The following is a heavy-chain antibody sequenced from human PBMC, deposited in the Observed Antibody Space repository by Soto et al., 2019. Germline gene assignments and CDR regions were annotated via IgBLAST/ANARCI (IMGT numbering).Heavy chain of an antibody. D-gene: IGHD5-12*01. CDR2: IKYSGTT. J-gene: IGHJ4*02. Sequence: SETLSLTCTVSGGSISSSRCHWGWIRQPPGKGLEWIASIKYSGTTFYNPSLKSRVTLSVDTSKNQFALKLSSVTAADTAVYYCARYDVDIVATQFDYWGQGTLVTVSS. CDR3: ARYDVDIVATQFDY. CDR1: GGSISSSRCH. V-gene: IGHV4-39*01.